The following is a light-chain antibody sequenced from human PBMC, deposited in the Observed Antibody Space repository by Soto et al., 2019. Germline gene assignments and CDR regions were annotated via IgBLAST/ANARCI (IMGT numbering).Light chain of an antibody. Sequence: QSVLTQPPSASGTPGQRVTISCSGSSSNIGSNFVYWYQQFPGTAPKLLIYSSNQRPSGVPDRFSGSKSGTSASLTISGLQAEDEADYYCSSYTTNITPVVFGGGTQLTVL. V-gene: IGLV1-44*01. J-gene: IGLJ2*01. CDR3: SSYTTNITPVV. CDR2: SSN. CDR1: SSNIGSNF.